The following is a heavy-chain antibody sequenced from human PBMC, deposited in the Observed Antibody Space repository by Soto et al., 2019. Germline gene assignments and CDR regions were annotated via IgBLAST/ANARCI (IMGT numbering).Heavy chain of an antibody. D-gene: IGHD2-2*01. V-gene: IGHV3-11*01. Sequence: QVQLVESGGGLVEPGGSLRLSCAASGFSFSDYYMTWIRQAPGKGLEWVSYISRSGSTIYNADSVKGRFTISRDNAKNSLYLQMNSLRAGDTAVYYCARVFCISTSCYDWYYYYGMDVWGQGTTVTVSS. J-gene: IGHJ6*02. CDR2: ISRSGSTI. CDR3: ARVFCISTSCYDWYYYYGMDV. CDR1: GFSFSDYY.